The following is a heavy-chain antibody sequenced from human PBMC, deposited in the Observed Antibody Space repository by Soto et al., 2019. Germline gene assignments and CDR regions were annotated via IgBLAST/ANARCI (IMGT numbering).Heavy chain of an antibody. CDR1: GGSISSYY. CDR3: AREEYYDSSGYRY. V-gene: IGHV4-59*01. Sequence: SETLSLTCTVSGGSISSYYWSWIRQPPGKGLEWIGYIYYSGSTNYNPSLKSRVTISVDTSKNQFSLKLSSVTAADTAVYYCAREEYYDSSGYRYWGQGTLVTVSS. J-gene: IGHJ4*02. D-gene: IGHD3-22*01. CDR2: IYYSGST.